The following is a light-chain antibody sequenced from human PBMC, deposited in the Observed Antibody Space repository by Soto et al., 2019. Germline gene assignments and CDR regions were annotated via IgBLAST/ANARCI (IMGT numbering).Light chain of an antibody. CDR1: SSNIGSNY. J-gene: IGLJ2*01. V-gene: IGLV1-47*01. CDR2: RNN. CDR3: AAWDDSLTVL. Sequence: QSVLTQPPSASGTPGQRVTISCSGSSSNIGSNYVYWYQQLPGTAPKLLIYRNNQRPSGVPDRFSGSKSGTSASLAISGLPSEDEDDYYCAAWDDSLTVLFGGGTQLTVL.